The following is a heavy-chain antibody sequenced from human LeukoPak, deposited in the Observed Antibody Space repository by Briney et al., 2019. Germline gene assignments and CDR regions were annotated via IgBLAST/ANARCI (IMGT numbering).Heavy chain of an antibody. D-gene: IGHD3-16*01. CDR1: GASISSYY. Sequence: SETLSLTCTVSGASISSYYWSWIRQSPGKGLERIGYFYYSGRTNYRPSLKSRVTISADTSKNQFSLRLTSATAADTAVYYCARVRWPTTGDKDITGGLYMDVWGKGTTVTMSS. J-gene: IGHJ6*03. V-gene: IGHV4-59*01. CDR3: ARVRWPTTGDKDITGGLYMDV. CDR2: FYYSGRT.